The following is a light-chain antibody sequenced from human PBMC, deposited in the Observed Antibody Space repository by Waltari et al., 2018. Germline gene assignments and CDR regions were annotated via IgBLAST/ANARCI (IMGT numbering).Light chain of an antibody. CDR2: GSS. CDR3: QQFGSSPRGT. J-gene: IGKJ2*01. V-gene: IGKV3-20*01. CDR1: QSLSSSY. Sequence: IVLTQSPGTLSLSPGDTGTLSCRASQSLSSSYLAWYQQRPGQAPRLLIYGSSTRSTGIPDRFSGSGSGTHFTLIISVLEPEDSAVYYCQQFGSSPRGTFGQGTKLEIK.